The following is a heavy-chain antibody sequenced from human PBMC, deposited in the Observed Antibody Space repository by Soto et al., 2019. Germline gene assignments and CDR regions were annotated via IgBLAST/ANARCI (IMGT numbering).Heavy chain of an antibody. CDR1: GGTISSYA. Sequence: SVKVSCKASGGTISSYAISWVRQAPGQGLEWMGGIIPIFGTANYAQKFQGRVTITADESTSTAYMELSSLRPEDTAVYYCARDKLAVAGPRHYYYYGRAVRAQGTTVTVPS. CDR2: IIPIFGTA. V-gene: IGHV1-69*13. D-gene: IGHD6-19*01. CDR3: ARDKLAVAGPRHYYYYGRAV. J-gene: IGHJ6*02.